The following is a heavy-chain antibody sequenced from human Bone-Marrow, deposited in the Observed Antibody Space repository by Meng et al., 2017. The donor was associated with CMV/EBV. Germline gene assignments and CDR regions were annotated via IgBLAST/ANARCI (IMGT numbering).Heavy chain of an antibody. Sequence: GGSLRLSCAASGFTFSSYGMHWVRQAPGKGLEWVALIWYDGSNKYYADSVKGRFTISRDNSKNTLYLQMNSLRAEDTAVYYCAKDCQRGYYMDVRGQGTTVTVSS. CDR2: IWYDGSNK. D-gene: IGHD5-18*01. J-gene: IGHJ6*02. V-gene: IGHV3-33*06. CDR1: GFTFSSYG. CDR3: AKDCQRGYYMDV.